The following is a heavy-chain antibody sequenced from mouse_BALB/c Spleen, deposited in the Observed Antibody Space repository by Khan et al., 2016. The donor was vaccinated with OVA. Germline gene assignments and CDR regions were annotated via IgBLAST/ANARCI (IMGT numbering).Heavy chain of an antibody. D-gene: IGHD1-1*01. CDR3: ARDEYYGSADRNLGHYALDY. V-gene: IGHV9-3*02. Sequence: QIQLVQSGPELKKPGETVKISCKASGYTFTDYGMNWVKQAPGKGLKWMGWINPNTGEPTYVDELEGRFAFSLEPAARTAYLKINKLKNESTATYFCARDEYYGSADRNLGHYALDYWGLGTSVTVSS. CDR2: INPNTGEP. J-gene: IGHJ4*01. CDR1: GYTFTDYG.